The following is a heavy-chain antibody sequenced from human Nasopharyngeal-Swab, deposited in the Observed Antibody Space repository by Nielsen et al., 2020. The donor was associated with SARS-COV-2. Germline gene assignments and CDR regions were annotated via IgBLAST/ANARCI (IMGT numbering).Heavy chain of an antibody. CDR3: ARILTGYYKGYYYYGMDV. Sequence: SQTLSLTCAVYGGSFSGYYWSWIRQPPGKGLEWIGYIYYSGSTYYNPSLKSRVTISVDTPKSQFSLKLSSVTAADTAVYYCARILTGYYKGYYYYGMDVWGQGTTVTVSS. J-gene: IGHJ6*02. CDR1: GGSFSGYY. D-gene: IGHD3-9*01. CDR2: IYYSGST. V-gene: IGHV4-30-4*08.